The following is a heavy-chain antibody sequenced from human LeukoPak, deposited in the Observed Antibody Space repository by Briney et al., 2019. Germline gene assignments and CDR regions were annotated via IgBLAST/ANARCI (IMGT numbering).Heavy chain of an antibody. Sequence: SCKGSGYTFSSYAMHWVRQAPGKGLEWVAVISYDGSNKYYADSVKGRFTISRDNSKNTLYLQMNSLRAEDTAVYYCARAPGDWDYWGQGTLVTVSS. CDR2: ISYDGSNK. D-gene: IGHD3/OR15-3a*01. CDR1: GYTFSSYA. CDR3: ARAPGDWDY. J-gene: IGHJ4*02. V-gene: IGHV3-30-3*01.